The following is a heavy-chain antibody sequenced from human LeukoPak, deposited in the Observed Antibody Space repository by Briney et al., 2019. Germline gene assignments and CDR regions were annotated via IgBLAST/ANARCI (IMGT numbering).Heavy chain of an antibody. CDR3: AKIRYGDFYGMDV. J-gene: IGHJ6*02. V-gene: IGHV3-30*18. CDR1: GGTFSSYA. CDR2: ISYDGSNK. D-gene: IGHD4-17*01. Sequence: SCKASGGTFSSYAISWVRQAPGKGLEWVAVISYDGSNKYYADSVKGRFTISRDNSKNTLYLQMNSLRAEDTAVYYCAKIRYGDFYGMDVWGQGTTVTVSS.